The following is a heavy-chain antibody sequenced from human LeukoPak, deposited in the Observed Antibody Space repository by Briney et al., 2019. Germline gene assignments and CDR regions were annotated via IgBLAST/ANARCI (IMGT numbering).Heavy chain of an antibody. D-gene: IGHD3-10*01. Sequence: ASVKVSCKASGYTFTSYYMHWVRQAPGQGLEWMGIINPSGGSTSYAQKFQGRVTMTRDMSTSTVYMELSSLRSEDTAVYYCARERIRGVADPWGQGTLVTVSS. CDR2: INPSGGST. V-gene: IGHV1-46*01. CDR3: ARERIRGVADP. J-gene: IGHJ5*02. CDR1: GYTFTSYY.